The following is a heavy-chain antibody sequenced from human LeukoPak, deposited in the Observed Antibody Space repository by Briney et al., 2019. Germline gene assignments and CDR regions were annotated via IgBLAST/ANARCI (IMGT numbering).Heavy chain of an antibody. J-gene: IGHJ6*03. CDR2: ISSSGSTI. V-gene: IGHV3-48*03. D-gene: IGHD5-18*01. CDR1: GFTFSSYE. CDR3: ARGGTAMVFGFISLVYMDV. Sequence: SGGSLRLSCAASGFTFSSYEMNWVRQAPGKGLEWVSYISSSGSTIYYADSVKGRFTISRDNAKNSLYLQMNSLRAEDTAVYYCARGGTAMVFGFISLVYMDVWGKGTTVTVSS.